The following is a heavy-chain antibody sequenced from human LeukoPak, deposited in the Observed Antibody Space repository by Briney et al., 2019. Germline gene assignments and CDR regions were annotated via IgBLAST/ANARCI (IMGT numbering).Heavy chain of an antibody. J-gene: IGHJ5*02. D-gene: IGHD2-21*01. CDR3: AKETVVVPADDWFGP. Sequence: GSLRLSCAASGFTFSADAMGWVRQAPGKGLEWIGYIHYSGRTSYNPSLKSRVTISVDTSKNQFSLRLASVTAADTAVYYCAKETVVVPADDWFGPWGQGTLVTVSS. CDR1: GFTFSADA. V-gene: IGHV4-59*01. CDR2: IHYSGRT.